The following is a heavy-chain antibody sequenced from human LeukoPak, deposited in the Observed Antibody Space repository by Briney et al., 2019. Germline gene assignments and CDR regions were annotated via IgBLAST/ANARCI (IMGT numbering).Heavy chain of an antibody. CDR3: ARQEYRSGPLGWDGAFDI. CDR2: IYTSGST. D-gene: IGHD1-26*01. J-gene: IGHJ3*02. V-gene: IGHV4-4*09. Sequence: PSETLSLTCTVSGGSISSYYWSWIRQPPGKGLEWIGYIYTSGSTNYDPSLKSRVTISVDTSKNQFSLKLSSVTAADTAVYYCARQEYRSGPLGWDGAFDIWGQGTMVTVSS. CDR1: GGSISSYY.